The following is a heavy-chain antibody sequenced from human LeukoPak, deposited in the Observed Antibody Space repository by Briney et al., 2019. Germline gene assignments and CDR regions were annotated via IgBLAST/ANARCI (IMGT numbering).Heavy chain of an antibody. CDR2: MYYSGST. V-gene: IGHV4-39*01. CDR3: ARQYYDSTGYYYFDY. D-gene: IGHD3-22*01. CDR1: GDFITGSTYY. J-gene: IGHJ4*02. Sequence: SETLSLTCTVSGDFITGSTYYWGWLRQPPGKGLEWIGSMYYSGSTYSNPSLRSRVTMSADTSKNQFSLNLKSVPAADTAVYYCARQYYDSTGYYYFDYWGQGTLVTVSS.